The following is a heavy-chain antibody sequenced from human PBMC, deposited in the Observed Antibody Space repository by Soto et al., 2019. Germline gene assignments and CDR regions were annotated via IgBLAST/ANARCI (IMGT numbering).Heavy chain of an antibody. CDR1: GGTFSSYA. Sequence: QVQLVQSGAEVKKPGSSVKVSCKASGGTFSSYAISWVRQAPGQGREWMGGIIPIFGTANYAQKFQGRVTLPADDCPSPANMELSSVRSEDTAVYYCAGWGSGMDVWGQGTTVTVSS. CDR3: AGWGSGMDV. D-gene: IGHD3-16*01. J-gene: IGHJ6*02. V-gene: IGHV1-69*01. CDR2: IIPIFGTA.